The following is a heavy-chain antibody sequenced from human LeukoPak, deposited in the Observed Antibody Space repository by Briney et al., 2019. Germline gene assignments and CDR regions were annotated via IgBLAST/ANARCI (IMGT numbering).Heavy chain of an antibody. J-gene: IGHJ3*02. V-gene: IGHV1-24*01. D-gene: IGHD1-26*01. CDR3: ATPSGEVGAMLGYGSLGAFDI. CDR1: RYTLTELS. CDR2: FDPEDGET. Sequence: ASVKVSCKVSRYTLTELSMHWVRQAPGKGLEWMGGFDPEDGETIYAQKFQGRVTMTEDTSTDTAYMELSSLRSEDTAVYYCATPSGEVGAMLGYGSLGAFDIWGQGTMVTVSS.